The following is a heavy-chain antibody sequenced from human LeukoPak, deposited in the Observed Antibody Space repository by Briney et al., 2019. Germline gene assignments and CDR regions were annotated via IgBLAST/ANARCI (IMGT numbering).Heavy chain of an antibody. CDR1: GYTFTGYY. CDR3: ARDKIFGVVIPGY. V-gene: IGHV1-18*04. J-gene: IGHJ4*02. CDR2: ISAYNGNT. D-gene: IGHD3-3*01. Sequence: GASVKVSCKASGYTFTGYYMHWVRQAPGQGLEWMGWISAYNGNTNYAQKLQGRVTMTTDTSTSTAYMELRSLRSDDTAVYYCARDKIFGVVIPGYWGQGTLVTVSS.